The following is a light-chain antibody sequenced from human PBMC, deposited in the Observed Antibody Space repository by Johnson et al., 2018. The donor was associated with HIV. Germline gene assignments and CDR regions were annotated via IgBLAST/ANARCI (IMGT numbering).Light chain of an antibody. CDR2: ENN. V-gene: IGLV1-51*02. Sequence: QSVLTQPPSVSAAPGQKVTISCSGSTSNIGNNYVSWYQHLPGTAPKLLICENNKRPSGIPDRFSGSKSGTSATLGITGLQTGDEADYYCGTWASSLIAHYGFGSGTKVTVL. CDR3: GTWASSLIAHYG. J-gene: IGLJ1*01. CDR1: TSNIGNNY.